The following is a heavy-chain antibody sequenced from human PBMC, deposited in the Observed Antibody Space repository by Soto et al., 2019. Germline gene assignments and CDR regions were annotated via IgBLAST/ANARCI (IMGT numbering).Heavy chain of an antibody. D-gene: IGHD1-1*01. J-gene: IGHJ4*02. V-gene: IGHV1-2*02. Sequence: QVKLVQSGAEVKKPGASVKVSCKPSGYTFTNYFIQWLRQAPGQGLEWMGWINPNDGGTNYAQKFQGRVAVTSDTSISTAYMELSSLTSDATAVYYCASDPWDDGGVTLDYWGQGTLVTVSS. CDR2: INPNDGGT. CDR1: GYTFTNYF. CDR3: ASDPWDDGGVTLDY.